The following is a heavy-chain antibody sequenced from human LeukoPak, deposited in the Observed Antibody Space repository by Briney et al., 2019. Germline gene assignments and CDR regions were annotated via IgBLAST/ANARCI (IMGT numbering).Heavy chain of an antibody. Sequence: PGGSLRLSCAASGFTFSSYGMHWVRQAPGKGLEWVAVISYDGSNKYYADSVEGRFTISRDNSKNTLYLQMNSLRAEDTAVYYCAKDGALDDFWSGHYYYYYYMDVWGKGTTVTVSS. CDR1: GFTFSSYG. V-gene: IGHV3-30*18. CDR3: AKDGALDDFWSGHYYYYYYMDV. D-gene: IGHD3-3*01. J-gene: IGHJ6*03. CDR2: ISYDGSNK.